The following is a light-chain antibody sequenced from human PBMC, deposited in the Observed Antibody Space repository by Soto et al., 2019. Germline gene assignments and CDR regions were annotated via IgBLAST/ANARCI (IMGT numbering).Light chain of an antibody. CDR1: HHINNY. CDR3: QQYDDLTFT. CDR2: DAS. V-gene: IGKV1-33*01. J-gene: IGKJ3*01. Sequence: DIQMTQSPSSLSASVGDRVTITCQAGHHINNYLNWFQQKPGKAPKLLIYDASKLQTGVPSRFSGSGSGTDFTFTISSLQPEDIATYYCQQYDDLTFTFGPGTKVDIX.